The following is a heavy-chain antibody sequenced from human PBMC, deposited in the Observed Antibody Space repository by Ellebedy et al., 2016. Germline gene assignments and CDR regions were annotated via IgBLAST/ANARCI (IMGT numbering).Heavy chain of an antibody. V-gene: IGHV5-51*01. CDR2: IYPGDSDT. CDR3: ARTDWLLSEYYFDY. CDR1: GYSFTSYW. J-gene: IGHJ4*02. D-gene: IGHD3-9*01. Sequence: GESLKISXKGSGYSFTSYWIGWVRQMSGKGLEWMGIIYPGDSDTRYSPSFQGQVTISADKSISTAYLQWSSLKASDTAMYYCARTDWLLSEYYFDYWGQGTLVTVSS.